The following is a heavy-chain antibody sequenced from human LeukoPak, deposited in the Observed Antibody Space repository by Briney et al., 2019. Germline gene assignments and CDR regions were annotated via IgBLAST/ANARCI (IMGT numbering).Heavy chain of an antibody. Sequence: GGSLTLSCVASGFTFSSHYMTWIRQAPGKGLEWLANMKGDGGEIYYVDSVKGRFIISRDNAKNSLYLQMNSLRAEDTAVYYGARMRAYCSGGSCPKAHTFDIWGQGTMVTVSS. V-gene: IGHV3-7*01. CDR3: ARMRAYCSGGSCPKAHTFDI. CDR2: MKGDGGEI. CDR1: GFTFSSHY. J-gene: IGHJ3*02. D-gene: IGHD2-15*01.